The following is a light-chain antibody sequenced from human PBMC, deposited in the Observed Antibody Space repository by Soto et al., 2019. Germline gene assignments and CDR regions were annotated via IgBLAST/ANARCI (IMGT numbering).Light chain of an antibody. J-gene: IGLJ1*01. CDR3: SSYTSSSTLV. CDR1: SSDVGGYNY. CDR2: EVS. Sequence: QSALTQPASVSGSPGQSITISCTGTSSDVGGYNYVSWYQQHPGKAPNLMIYEVSNRPSGVSSRFSGSKSGNTASLTISGLQAEDEADYYCSSYTSSSTLVFGTGTKVTVL. V-gene: IGLV2-14*01.